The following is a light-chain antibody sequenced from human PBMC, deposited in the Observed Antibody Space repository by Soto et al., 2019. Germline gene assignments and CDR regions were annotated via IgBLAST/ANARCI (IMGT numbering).Light chain of an antibody. CDR3: LQHNTYPFT. Sequence: DIQMTQSPSSLSASVGDRVTITCRASETIFSYLNWYQQLPGKAPKLIISGASTLQSGVPPRFSGSGSGTDFTLTITSLQPEDVATYYCLQHNTYPFTFGQGTKVDI. CDR1: ETIFSY. CDR2: GAS. J-gene: IGKJ2*01. V-gene: IGKV1-39*01.